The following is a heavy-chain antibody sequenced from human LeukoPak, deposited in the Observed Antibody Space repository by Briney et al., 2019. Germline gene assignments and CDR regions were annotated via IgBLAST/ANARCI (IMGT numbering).Heavy chain of an antibody. CDR2: ISYDGSIK. J-gene: IGHJ5*02. CDR1: GFTFSSYG. CDR3: AKGAKRVVGATTHWFDP. V-gene: IGHV3-30*18. Sequence: GRSLRLSCAASGFTFSSYGMHWVRQAPGRGLEWVAFISYDGSIKKYADSVKGRFTISRDNSKNTLYLQMNSLRDEDTAVYYCAKGAKRVVGATTHWFDPWGQGTLVTVSS. D-gene: IGHD1-26*01.